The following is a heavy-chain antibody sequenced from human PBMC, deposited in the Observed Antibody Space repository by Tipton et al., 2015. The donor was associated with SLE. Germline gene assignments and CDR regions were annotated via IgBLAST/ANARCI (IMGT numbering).Heavy chain of an antibody. CDR3: ARGYIVVVPAAAANWFDP. D-gene: IGHD2-2*01. V-gene: IGHV4-61*09. J-gene: IGHJ5*02. CDR2: IYTSGST. Sequence: TLSLTCTVSGGSISSGSYYWSWIRQPAGKGLEWIGHIYTSGSTNYNPSLKSRVTISVDTSKNQFSLKLSSVTAADTAVYYCARGYIVVVPAAAANWFDPWGQGTLVTASS. CDR1: GGSISSGSYY.